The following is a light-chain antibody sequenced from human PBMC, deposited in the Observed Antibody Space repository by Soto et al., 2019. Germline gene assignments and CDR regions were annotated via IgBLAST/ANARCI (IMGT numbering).Light chain of an antibody. CDR1: SSDVGGYDY. J-gene: IGLJ1*01. Sequence: QSVLTQPASVSGSPGQSITISCTGTSSDVGGYDYVSWYQHHPGKAPKLLISEVSNRPSGVSTRFSGSKSGNTASLTISGLQAEDEADYYCTSYTTTSTYVFGTGTKVTVL. V-gene: IGLV2-14*01. CDR3: TSYTTTSTYV. CDR2: EVS.